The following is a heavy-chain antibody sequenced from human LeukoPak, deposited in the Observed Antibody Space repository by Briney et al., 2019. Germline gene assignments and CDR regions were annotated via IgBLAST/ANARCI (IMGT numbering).Heavy chain of an antibody. V-gene: IGHV3-23*01. CDR2: ISGSGGGI. J-gene: IGHJ4*02. D-gene: IGHD6-19*01. CDR1: GFTFSRYY. CDR3: VKDEPCKGWYN. Sequence: SGGSLRLSCAASGFTFSRYYMSWVRQAPGRGLEWVSSISGSGGGIFYADSVKGRFTVSRDNSYNTLYLQMNSLRAEDTALYYCVKDEPCKGWYNWGQGTLVTVSS.